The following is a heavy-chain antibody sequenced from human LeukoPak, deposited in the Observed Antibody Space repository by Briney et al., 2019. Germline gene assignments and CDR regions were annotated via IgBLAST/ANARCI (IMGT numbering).Heavy chain of an antibody. V-gene: IGHV3-66*02. CDR1: GFTVSSNY. D-gene: IGHD2-15*01. CDR3: AKDARYCSGGSCYPNAFDI. CDR2: IYSGGST. Sequence: PGGSLRLSCAASGFTVSSNYMSWVRQAPGKGLEWVSVIYSGGSTYYADSVKGRFTISRDNSKNTLYLQMNSLRAEDTAVYYCAKDARYCSGGSCYPNAFDIWGQGTMVTVSS. J-gene: IGHJ3*02.